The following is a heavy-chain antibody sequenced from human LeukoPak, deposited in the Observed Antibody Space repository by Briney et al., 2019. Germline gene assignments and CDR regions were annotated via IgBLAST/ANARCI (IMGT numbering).Heavy chain of an antibody. V-gene: IGHV3-30*03. D-gene: IGHD3-22*01. CDR1: GFTFCKYG. CDR3: ARDPPDSSGYHYWYFDL. CDR2: ISYDGKVK. J-gene: IGHJ2*01. Sequence: GGSLRLSCARSGFTFCKYGMHWVRHAPGKGVEWVAVISYDGKVKYYADSVKGRFTISRDNSKNTLYLQMNSLRAEDTAVYYCARDPPDSSGYHYWYFDLWGRGTLVTVSS.